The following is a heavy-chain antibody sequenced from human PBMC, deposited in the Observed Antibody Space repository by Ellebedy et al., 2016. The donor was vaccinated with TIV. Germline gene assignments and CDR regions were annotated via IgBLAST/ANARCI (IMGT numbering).Heavy chain of an antibody. CDR1: GFTFSTYW. Sequence: GESLKISCSASGFTFSTYWINWVRQAPGKGLEWVANIKQDGTETNYVDSVKGRFTISRDNAKNSVSLQMNSLRGEDTAVYYCARGPSDYGDIQLDYWGQGALVTVSS. CDR2: IKQDGTET. V-gene: IGHV3-7*03. CDR3: ARGPSDYGDIQLDY. J-gene: IGHJ4*02. D-gene: IGHD4-17*01.